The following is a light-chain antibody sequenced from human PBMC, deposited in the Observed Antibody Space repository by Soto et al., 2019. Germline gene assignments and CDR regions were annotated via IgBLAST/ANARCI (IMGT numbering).Light chain of an antibody. V-gene: IGLV2-11*01. CDR1: SSDVGGYNY. Sequence: ALTQPRSVSGSPGQSVTISCTGTSSDVGGYNYVSWYQQHPGKAPKLMIYDVSKRPSGVPDRFSGSKSGNTASLTISGLQAEDEADYYCCSFAGSLHVVFGGGTKVTVL. CDR3: CSFAGSLHVV. J-gene: IGLJ2*01. CDR2: DVS.